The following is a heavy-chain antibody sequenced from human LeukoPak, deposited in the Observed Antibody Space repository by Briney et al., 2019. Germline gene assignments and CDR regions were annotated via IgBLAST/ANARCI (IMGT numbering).Heavy chain of an antibody. V-gene: IGHV4-59*01. D-gene: IGHD6-13*01. Sequence: PSETLSLTCTVSGGSISSYYWSWIRQPPGKGLEWIGFIYYSGSTNYNPSLKSRVTISVDTSKNQFFLNLRSATAADTAVYYCARVPRIEAGATGDWFDPWGQGTVVTVSS. CDR1: GGSISSYY. CDR3: ARVPRIEAGATGDWFDP. J-gene: IGHJ5*02. CDR2: IYYSGST.